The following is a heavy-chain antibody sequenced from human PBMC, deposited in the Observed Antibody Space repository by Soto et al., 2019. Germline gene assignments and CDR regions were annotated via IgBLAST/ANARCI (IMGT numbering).Heavy chain of an antibody. Sequence: ASVKVSCKAPGYTFTTYDRHWVRQAPGQRLEWMGWINAGNGNTKYSQKFQGRVTITRDTSASTAYMELSSLRSEDTAVYYCARDKITGSLDYWGQGTLVTVSS. D-gene: IGHD1-20*01. V-gene: IGHV1-3*01. J-gene: IGHJ4*02. CDR2: INAGNGNT. CDR1: GYTFTTYD. CDR3: ARDKITGSLDY.